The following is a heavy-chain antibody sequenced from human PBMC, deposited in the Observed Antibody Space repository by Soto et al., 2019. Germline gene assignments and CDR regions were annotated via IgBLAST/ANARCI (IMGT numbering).Heavy chain of an antibody. CDR3: ARDFWGSTSFWFDP. CDR2: INPNSGDT. V-gene: IGHV1-2*02. J-gene: IGHJ5*02. Sequence: QVHLVQSGAEVKKPGASVKVSCQASGYTFTAYYLHWVRQAPGQGLEWMGWINPNSGDTNYAQNFQGRVTMSRDTSINTANMELSSLRSDDTAVYYCARDFWGSTSFWFDPWGQGTLVTVSS. D-gene: IGHD3-16*01. CDR1: GYTFTAYY.